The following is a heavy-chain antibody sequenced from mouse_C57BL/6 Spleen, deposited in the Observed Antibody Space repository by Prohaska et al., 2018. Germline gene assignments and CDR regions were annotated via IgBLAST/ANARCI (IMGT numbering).Heavy chain of an antibody. J-gene: IGHJ2*01. Sequence: EVKLEESGGGLVQPGGSMKLSCVASGFTFSNYWMNWVRQSPEKGLEWVAQIRLTSDNYASHYADSVKGRFSISIVDSKSSVYLQMNNLRADYTGLSYCTAPAGSSDYWGQGTTLTVSS. CDR2: IRLTSDNYAS. CDR3: TAPAGSSDY. CDR1: GFTFSNYW. V-gene: IGHV6-3*01. D-gene: IGHD6-1*01.